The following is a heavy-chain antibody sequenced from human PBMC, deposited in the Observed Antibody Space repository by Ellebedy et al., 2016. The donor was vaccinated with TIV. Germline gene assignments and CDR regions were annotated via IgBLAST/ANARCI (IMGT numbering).Heavy chain of an antibody. J-gene: IGHJ5*02. V-gene: IGHV1-18*04. D-gene: IGHD2-2*01. CDR1: GYTFTSYG. CDR3: ARYCNSTTCSNWFDP. Sequence: AASVKVSCKASGYTFTSYGISWARQAPGQGLEWMGWISAYTGKTNYAQKLQGRVTMTTDTSTSTAYMELSSLRSDDTSVYYCARYCNSTTCSNWFDPWGQGTLVTVSS. CDR2: ISAYTGKT.